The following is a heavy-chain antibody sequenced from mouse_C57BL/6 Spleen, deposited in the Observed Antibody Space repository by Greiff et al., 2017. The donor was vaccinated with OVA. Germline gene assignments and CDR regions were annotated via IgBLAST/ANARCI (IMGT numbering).Heavy chain of an antibody. CDR2: INPGSGGT. V-gene: IGHV1-54*01. CDR3: ARSDSNYGDY. Sequence: VQLQQSGAELVRPGTSVKVSCKASGYAFTNYLIEWVKQRPGQGLEWIGVINPGSGGTTYNEKFKGKATLTADKSSRTAYKQLSSLTSDDSAVYFCARSDSNYGDYWGQGTTVTVSS. J-gene: IGHJ2*01. CDR1: GYAFTNYL. D-gene: IGHD2-5*01.